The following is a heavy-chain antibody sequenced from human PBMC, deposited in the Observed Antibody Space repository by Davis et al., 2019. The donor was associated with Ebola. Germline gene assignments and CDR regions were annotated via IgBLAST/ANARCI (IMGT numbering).Heavy chain of an antibody. CDR3: ARAISGYSSGWTYHFDY. CDR1: SGSFSGYY. Sequence: SETLSLTCAVYSGSFSGYYWSWIRQPPGKGLEWIGYIYYSGSTNYNPSLKSRVTISVDTSKNQFSLKLSSVSAADTAVYYCARAISGYSSGWTYHFDYWGQGTLVTVSS. V-gene: IGHV4-59*01. CDR2: IYYSGST. J-gene: IGHJ4*02. D-gene: IGHD6-19*01.